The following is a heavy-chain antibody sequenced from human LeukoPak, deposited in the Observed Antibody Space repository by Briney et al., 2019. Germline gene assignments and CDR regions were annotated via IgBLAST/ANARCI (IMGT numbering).Heavy chain of an antibody. CDR2: FDSEDGET. V-gene: IGHV1-24*01. Sequence: ASVKVSCKVSGYTLTELSMHWVRQAPGKGLEWMGGFDSEDGETIYAQKFQGRVTMTEDTSTDTAYMELSSLRSEDTAVYYCATGGLMEYYFDYWGQGTLVTVSS. J-gene: IGHJ4*02. D-gene: IGHD3-3*01. CDR1: GYTLTELS. CDR3: ATGGLMEYYFDY.